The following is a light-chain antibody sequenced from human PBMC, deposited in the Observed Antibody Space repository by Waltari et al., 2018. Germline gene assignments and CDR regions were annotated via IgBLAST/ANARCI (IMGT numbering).Light chain of an antibody. CDR2: DAS. V-gene: IGKV3-11*01. CDR1: QSITTY. Sequence: DIVLTQSPATLSLSPGERATLSCRASQSITTYLAWYQLNPGQAPRLLIYDASNRATGIPARFSGGGSGTDFTLTISNLEPEDSAVYYCQQRSKWPLTFGGGTKVEIK. CDR3: QQRSKWPLT. J-gene: IGKJ4*01.